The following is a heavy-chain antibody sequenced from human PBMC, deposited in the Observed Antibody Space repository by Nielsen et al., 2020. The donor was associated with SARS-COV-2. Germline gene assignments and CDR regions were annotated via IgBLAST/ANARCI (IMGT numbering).Heavy chain of an antibody. CDR2: ISHGDSDT. V-gene: IGHV5-51*01. J-gene: IGHJ4*02. Sequence: GESLKISCKASGYSFTNYWIGWVRQMPGKGLEWMGVISHGDSDTRYSPAFQGQVTISADQSITTAYLQWSSLKASDTAIYYCARQGRFCSRTTCSQNYFDSWGQGTLVTVSS. CDR1: GYSFTNYW. CDR3: ARQGRFCSRTTCSQNYFDS. D-gene: IGHD2-2*01.